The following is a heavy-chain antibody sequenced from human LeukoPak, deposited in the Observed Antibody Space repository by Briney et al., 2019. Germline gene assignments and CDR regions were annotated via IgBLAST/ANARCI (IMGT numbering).Heavy chain of an antibody. CDR2: IYYSGDI. CDR3: ARDLSQVGVVTLGASDI. Sequence: PSETLSLTCTVSGASISSYYWNWIRQPPGKGLEWIGFIYYSGDINYNPSLKSRVTISVDTSKNQFSLELTSVTAADTAVYYCARDLSQVGVVTLGASDIWGQGTMVTVSS. J-gene: IGHJ3*02. D-gene: IGHD3-3*01. V-gene: IGHV4-59*01. CDR1: GASISSYY.